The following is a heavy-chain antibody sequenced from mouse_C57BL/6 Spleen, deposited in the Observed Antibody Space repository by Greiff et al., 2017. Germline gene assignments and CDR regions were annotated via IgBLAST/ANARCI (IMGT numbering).Heavy chain of an antibody. Sequence: EVKLEESGGGLVQPGGSMKLSCVASGFTFSNYWMNWVRQSPEKGLEWVAQIRLKSDNYATHYAESVKERFTISRDDSKSSVYLQMNNLRAEDTGIYYCTGPIYYYYWGQGTTLTVSS. J-gene: IGHJ2*01. CDR1: GFTFSNYW. CDR2: IRLKSDNYAT. CDR3: TGPIYYYY. D-gene: IGHD1-1*01. V-gene: IGHV6-3*01.